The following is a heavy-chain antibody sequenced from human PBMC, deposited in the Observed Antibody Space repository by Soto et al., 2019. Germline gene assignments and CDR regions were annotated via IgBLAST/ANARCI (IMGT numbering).Heavy chain of an antibody. D-gene: IGHD1-26*01. CDR2: MQPSSGRT. V-gene: IGHV1-8*01. Sequence: ASVKVSCKASGYSFTSLDINWVRQTTGQGLEWMGWMQPSSGRTGYAQKFQGRVTMTRDTSINTAYMELSSLTSDDTAFYYCARGVTAGVDYWGQGTLVTAPQ. CDR3: ARGVTAGVDY. J-gene: IGHJ4*02. CDR1: GYSFTSLD.